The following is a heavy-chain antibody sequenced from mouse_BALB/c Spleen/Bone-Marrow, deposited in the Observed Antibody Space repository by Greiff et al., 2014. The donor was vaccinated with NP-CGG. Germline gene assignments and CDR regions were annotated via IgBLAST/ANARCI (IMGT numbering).Heavy chain of an antibody. CDR1: GFTFSSYG. CDR3: ARHQRYYAMDY. Sequence: EVQLVESGGDLVKPGGSLKLSCAASGFTFSSYGMSWGRQTPDKRLEWVAIISSGGSNSYYPNSVKGRFTISRDNAKNNLYLQMSSLKSEDTAMYYCARHQRYYAMDYWGQGTSVTVSS. J-gene: IGHJ4*01. CDR2: ISSGGSNS. V-gene: IGHV5-6*01.